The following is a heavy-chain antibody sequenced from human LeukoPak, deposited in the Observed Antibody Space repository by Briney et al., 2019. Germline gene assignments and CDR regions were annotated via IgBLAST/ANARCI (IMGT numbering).Heavy chain of an antibody. CDR1: GFTFSSYS. D-gene: IGHD4-17*01. CDR3: ARGGSDYGDYGYNWFDP. J-gene: IGHJ5*02. CDR2: ISSSSSYI. V-gene: IGHV3-21*01. Sequence: PGGSPRLSCAASGFTFSSYSMNWVRQAPGKGLEWVSSISSSSSYIYYADSVKGRFTISRDNAKNSLYLQMNSLRAEDTAVYYCARGGSDYGDYGYNWFDPWGQGTLVTVSS.